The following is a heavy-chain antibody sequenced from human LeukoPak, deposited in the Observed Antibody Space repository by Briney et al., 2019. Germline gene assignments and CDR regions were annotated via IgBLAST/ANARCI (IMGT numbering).Heavy chain of an antibody. CDR1: GYSISSGYY. Sequence: PSETLSLTCTVSGYSISSGYYWGWIRQPPGKGLEWIGNIYPSGTTYYNPSLKTRVTISVDTSKNQFSLQLSSVTAADTAMYYCAKTHSHFPPYFDYWGQGTLVIVSS. CDR3: AKTHSHFPPYFDY. J-gene: IGHJ4*02. CDR2: IYPSGTT. V-gene: IGHV4-38-2*02. D-gene: IGHD4-11*01.